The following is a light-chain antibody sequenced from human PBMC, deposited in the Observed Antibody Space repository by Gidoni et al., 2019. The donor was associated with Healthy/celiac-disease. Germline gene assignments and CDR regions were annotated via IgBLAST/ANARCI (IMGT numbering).Light chain of an antibody. V-gene: IGKV1-39*01. J-gene: IGKJ5*01. CDR1: QSISSY. CDR2: AAS. Sequence: DIKMNQYPSSLSASVGDRVTITCRASQSISSYLNWYQQKPGKAPKLLIYAASSLQSGVPSRFSGSGSGTDFTLTISSLQPEDFATYYCQQSYSTLPITFGQGTRLEIK. CDR3: QQSYSTLPIT.